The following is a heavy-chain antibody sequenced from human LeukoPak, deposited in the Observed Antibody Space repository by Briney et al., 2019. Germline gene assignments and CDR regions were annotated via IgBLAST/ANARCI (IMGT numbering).Heavy chain of an antibody. CDR1: GFSLSGYW. Sequence: GGSLRLSCAASGFSLSGYWMTWVRQAPGKGLEWVGRIKSKTDGGTTDYAAPVKGRFTISRDDSKNTLYLQMNSLKTEDTAVYYCARDRPTTVTTGYYYGMDVWGQGTTVTVSS. J-gene: IGHJ6*02. D-gene: IGHD4-17*01. CDR2: IKSKTDGGTT. V-gene: IGHV3-15*01. CDR3: ARDRPTTVTTGYYYGMDV.